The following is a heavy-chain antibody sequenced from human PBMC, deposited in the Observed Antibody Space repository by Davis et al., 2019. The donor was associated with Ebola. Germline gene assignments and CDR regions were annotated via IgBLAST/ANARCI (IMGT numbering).Heavy chain of an antibody. CDR1: GFTFSSYW. D-gene: IGHD3-9*01. J-gene: IGHJ4*02. CDR2: IKQDGSEK. Sequence: GESLKISCAASGFTFSSYWMSWVRQAPGKGLEWVANIKQDGSEKYYVDSVKGRFTISRDNAKNSLYLQMNSLRAEDTAVYYCARDWASYYDILTGPFDYWGQGTLVTVSS. V-gene: IGHV3-7*01. CDR3: ARDWASYYDILTGPFDY.